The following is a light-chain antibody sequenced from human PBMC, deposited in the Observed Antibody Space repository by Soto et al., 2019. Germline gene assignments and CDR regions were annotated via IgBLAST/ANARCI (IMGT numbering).Light chain of an antibody. J-gene: IGKJ1*01. CDR1: QSVSSSY. CDR2: DVS. Sequence: EIVLTQSPGTLSLSPGERATLSCRASQSVSSSYLAWYQQKPGQAPRLLIYDVSSRATGIPDRFSGSASGTDFTLTISRLEPEDFAVYYCQQYCSSPLWTFVQGTKVEIK. V-gene: IGKV3-20*01. CDR3: QQYCSSPLWT.